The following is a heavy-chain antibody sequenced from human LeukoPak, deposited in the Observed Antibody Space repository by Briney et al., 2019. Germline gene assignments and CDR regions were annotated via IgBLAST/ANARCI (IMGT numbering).Heavy chain of an antibody. J-gene: IGHJ3*02. V-gene: IGHV1-8*01. D-gene: IGHD3-10*01. CDR2: MNPNSGNT. Sequence: ASVKVSCKASGYTFTSYDINWVRQATGQGLEWMGWMNPNSGNTGYAQKFQGRVTMTRNTSISTAYMELSRLRSDDTAVYYCARRFLLWFGELSIGAFDIWGQGTMVTVSS. CDR3: ARRFLLWFGELSIGAFDI. CDR1: GYTFTSYD.